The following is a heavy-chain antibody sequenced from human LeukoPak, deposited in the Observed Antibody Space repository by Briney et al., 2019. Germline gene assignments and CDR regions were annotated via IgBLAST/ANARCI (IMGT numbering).Heavy chain of an antibody. Sequence: GGSLRLSCAASGIAFSSYAINWVRQAPGKGLEWVSSISASGSTAYYADSVKGRFTISRDNSKNTLYLQMDSLRAEDTAVYYCAKDKTYVAYWFDPWGQGTLVTVSS. D-gene: IGHD3-10*02. CDR1: GIAFSSYA. V-gene: IGHV3-23*01. J-gene: IGHJ5*02. CDR2: ISASGSTA. CDR3: AKDKTYVAYWFDP.